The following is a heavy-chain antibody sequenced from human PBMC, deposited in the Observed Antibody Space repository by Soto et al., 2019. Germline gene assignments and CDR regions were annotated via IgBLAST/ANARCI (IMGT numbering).Heavy chain of an antibody. J-gene: IGHJ6*02. Sequence: ASVKVSCKASGYTFTSYDINWVRQATGQGLEWMGWMNPNSGNTGYAQKFQGRVTMTRNTSISTAYMELSSLRSEDTAVYYCAREKSSAVYYYYYGMDVWGQGTTVTVSS. V-gene: IGHV1-8*01. CDR3: AREKSSAVYYYYYGMDV. CDR2: MNPNSGNT. CDR1: GYTFTSYD. D-gene: IGHD6-6*01.